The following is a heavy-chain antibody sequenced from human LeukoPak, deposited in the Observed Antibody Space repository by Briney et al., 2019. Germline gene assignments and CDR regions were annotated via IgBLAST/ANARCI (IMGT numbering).Heavy chain of an antibody. D-gene: IGHD6-13*01. CDR2: IYSGGST. J-gene: IGHJ3*02. CDR3: ASIYSPDAFDI. CDR1: GFTVSSNY. V-gene: IGHV3-66*01. Sequence: GGSLRLSCAASGFTVSSNYMSWVRQAPGKGLEWVSVIYSGGSTYYADSVKGRFTISRDNSKNTLYLQMNSLRAEDTAVYYGASIYSPDAFDIRGQGTMVTVSS.